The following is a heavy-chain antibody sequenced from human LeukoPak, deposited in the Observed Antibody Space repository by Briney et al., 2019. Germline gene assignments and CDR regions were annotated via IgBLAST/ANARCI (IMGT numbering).Heavy chain of an antibody. CDR3: ARSQYGSDYYYMDV. CDR1: GFTFSNYW. V-gene: IGHV3-7*01. J-gene: IGHJ6*03. CDR2: IKQDGSEI. Sequence: GGSLRLSCAASGFTFSNYWMGWVRQAPGKGLEWVANIKQDGSEIYYVDSVKGRFTISRDTAKDSLYLQMNSLRAEDTAVYYCARSQYGSDYYYMDVWGKGTTVTVSS. D-gene: IGHD2-15*01.